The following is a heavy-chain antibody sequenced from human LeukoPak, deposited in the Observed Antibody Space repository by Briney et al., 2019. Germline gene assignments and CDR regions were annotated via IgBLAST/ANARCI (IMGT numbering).Heavy chain of an antibody. CDR2: INPSGGST. CDR3: ARGGLDGYLVY. J-gene: IGHJ4*02. D-gene: IGHD5-24*01. V-gene: IGHV1-46*01. CDR1: GYTFTSYY. Sequence: ASVKVSCKASGYTFTSYYMHWVRQAPGQGLEWMGIINPSGGSTSYAQKFQGRVTMTRDMSTSTVYMELSSLRSEDTAVYSCARGGLDGYLVYWGQGTLVTVSS.